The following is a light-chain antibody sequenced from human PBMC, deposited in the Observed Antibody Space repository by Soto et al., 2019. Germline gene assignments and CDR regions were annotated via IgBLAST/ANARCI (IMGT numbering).Light chain of an antibody. CDR1: SSDIGSYHL. J-gene: IGLJ2*01. V-gene: IGLV2-23*01. Sequence: QSALTQPASVSGSPRQSITISCTGTSSDIGSYHLVSWYQQHPGKAPKLIIYEGSKRPSGVSNRFSGSKSGNTASLTISGLQTEDEADDYCCSYARSNFVVFGGGTKLTVL. CDR2: EGS. CDR3: CSYARSNFVV.